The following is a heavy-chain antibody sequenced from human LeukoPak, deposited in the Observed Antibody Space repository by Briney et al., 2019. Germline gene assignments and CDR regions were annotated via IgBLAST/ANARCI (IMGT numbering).Heavy chain of an antibody. CDR2: INPNSGDT. V-gene: IGHV1-2*02. CDR1: GYTFIGYF. D-gene: IGHD5-24*01. CDR3: ARDIGGIEMATIFLND. Sequence: ASVKVSCKASGYTFIGYFKHWVRQAPGQGLEWMGWINPNSGDTIYAQKFQGRVTMTRDPSITTAYMELSRLTSDDTAMYYCARDIGGIEMATIFLNDWGQGSRVTVSS. J-gene: IGHJ4*02.